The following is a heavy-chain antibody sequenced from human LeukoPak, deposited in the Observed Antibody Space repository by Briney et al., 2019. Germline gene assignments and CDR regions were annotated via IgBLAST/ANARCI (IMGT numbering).Heavy chain of an antibody. J-gene: IGHJ3*02. CDR1: GVSISSGSYY. Sequence: PSETLSLTCTVSGVSISSGSYYWSWIRQPAGKGLEWIGRIYTSGSTNYNPSLKSRVTISVDTSKNQFSLKLSSVTAADTAVYYCARVKSYYYDTSDKDAFDIWGQGTMVTVSS. CDR2: IYTSGST. CDR3: ARVKSYYYDTSDKDAFDI. V-gene: IGHV4-61*02. D-gene: IGHD3-22*01.